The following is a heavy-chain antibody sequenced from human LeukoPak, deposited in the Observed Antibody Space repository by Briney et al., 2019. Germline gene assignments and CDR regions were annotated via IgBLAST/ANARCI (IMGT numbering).Heavy chain of an antibody. D-gene: IGHD1-26*01. V-gene: IGHV4-59*08. CDR1: GGPMSSYY. CDR2: IFHSGST. CDR3: ARQPYMSGAYYFDY. Sequence: SETLSLTCTVSGGPMSSYYWSWIRQPPGRGLEWIGYIFHSGSTKYNPSLKSRVTLSVDTSTNQFSLKLGSVTAADTAMYYCARQPYMSGAYYFDYWGQGTLVTVSS. J-gene: IGHJ4*02.